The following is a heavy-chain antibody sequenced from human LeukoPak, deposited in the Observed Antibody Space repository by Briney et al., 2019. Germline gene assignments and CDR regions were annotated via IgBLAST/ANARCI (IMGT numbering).Heavy chain of an antibody. V-gene: IGHV3-48*04. J-gene: IGHJ6*03. D-gene: IGHD2-2*01. CDR3: ARGGSDIVVVPAAWSMDV. CDR1: GFTFSSYS. Sequence: GGSLRLSCAASGFTFSSYSMNWVRQAPGKGLEWVSYISSSSSTIYYADSVKGRFTISRDNAKNSLYLQMNSLRAEDTAVYYCARGGSDIVVVPAAWSMDVWGKGTTVTVSS. CDR2: ISSSSSTI.